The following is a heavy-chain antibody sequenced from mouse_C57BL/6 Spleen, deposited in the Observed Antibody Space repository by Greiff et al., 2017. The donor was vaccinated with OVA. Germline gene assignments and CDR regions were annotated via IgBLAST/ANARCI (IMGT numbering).Heavy chain of an antibody. CDR1: GYTFTSYW. D-gene: IGHD2-2*01. Sequence: QVQLQQPGAELVKPGASVKMSCKASGYTFTSYWITWVKQRPGQGLEWIGDIYPGSGSTNYNEKLKSKATLTVDTSSSTAYMQLSSLTSEDSAVYYCARSSMVTTGGAFAYWGQGTLVTVSA. CDR2: IYPGSGST. CDR3: ARSSMVTTGGAFAY. V-gene: IGHV1-55*01. J-gene: IGHJ3*01.